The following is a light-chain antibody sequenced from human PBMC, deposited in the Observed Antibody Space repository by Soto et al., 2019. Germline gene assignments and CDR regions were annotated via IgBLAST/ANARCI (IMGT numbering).Light chain of an antibody. CDR3: QQRSSWPRT. Sequence: EIVLTQSPATLSLSPGERATLSCRASQSVSSYLAWYQQKPGQTPRLLIYDASNKATGTPARFSGSGSGTDFTLTISSLEPEDFAVYYCQQRSSWPRTFGQGTKLDIK. CDR1: QSVSSY. J-gene: IGKJ2*01. V-gene: IGKV3-11*01. CDR2: DAS.